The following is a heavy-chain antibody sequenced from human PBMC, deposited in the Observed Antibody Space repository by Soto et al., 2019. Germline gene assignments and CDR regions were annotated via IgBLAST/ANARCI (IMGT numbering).Heavy chain of an antibody. V-gene: IGHV3-30*03. D-gene: IGHD5-12*01. Sequence: QVQLVESGGGVVQPGRSLRLSCAASGFTFSSYGMHWVRQAPGKGLEWVAVISYDGSNKYYADSVKGRFTISRDNSKNTLYLQMNSLRAEDTAVYYCAREWLTYYFDYWGQGTLVTVSS. CDR2: ISYDGSNK. CDR1: GFTFSSYG. CDR3: AREWLTYYFDY. J-gene: IGHJ4*02.